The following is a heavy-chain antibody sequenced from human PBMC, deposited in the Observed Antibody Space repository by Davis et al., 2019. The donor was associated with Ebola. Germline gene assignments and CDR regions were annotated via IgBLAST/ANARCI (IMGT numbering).Heavy chain of an antibody. Sequence: MPSETLSLTCAVYGGSFSGYYWTWIRQPPGKGLEWIGEIDHGGSTNYSPSLKSRVTISVETSKNQFSLKLSSVTAADTAVYYCARGPPPGVAALGGGIDYWGQGTLVAVSS. D-gene: IGHD6-13*01. V-gene: IGHV4-34*01. CDR1: GGSFSGYY. CDR2: IDHGGST. J-gene: IGHJ4*02. CDR3: ARGPPPGVAALGGGIDY.